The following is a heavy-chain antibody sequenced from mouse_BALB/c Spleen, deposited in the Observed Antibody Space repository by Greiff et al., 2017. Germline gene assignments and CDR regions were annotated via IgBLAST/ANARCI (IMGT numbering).Heavy chain of an antibody. J-gene: IGHJ4*01. CDR2: ISSGSSTI. CDR3: EKDYAMDY. CDR1: GFTFSSFG. V-gene: IGHV5-17*02. Sequence: DVKLVESGGGLVQPGGSRKLSCAASGFTFSSFGMYWVRQTPEKGLEWVAYISSGSSTIYYADTVKGRFTISRDNPKNTLFLQMTSLRSEDTSMCYCEKDYAMDYWGQGTSVTVSS.